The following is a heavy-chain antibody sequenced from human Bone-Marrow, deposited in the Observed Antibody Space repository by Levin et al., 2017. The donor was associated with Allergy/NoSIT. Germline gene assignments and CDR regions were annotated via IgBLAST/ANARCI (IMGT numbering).Heavy chain of an antibody. D-gene: IGHD3-9*01. V-gene: IGHV3-7*01. CDR1: GFTFSSYW. Sequence: GGSLRLSCAASGFTFSSYWMSWVRQAPGKGLEWVANIKQDGSEKYYVDSVKGRFTISRDNAKNSLYLQMNSLRAEDTAVYYCAKYYDILTGYHYFDYWGQGTLVTVSS. CDR3: AKYYDILTGYHYFDY. J-gene: IGHJ4*02. CDR2: IKQDGSEK.